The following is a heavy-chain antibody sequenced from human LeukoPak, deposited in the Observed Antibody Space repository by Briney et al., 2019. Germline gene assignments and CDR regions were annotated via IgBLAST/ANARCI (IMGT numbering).Heavy chain of an antibody. CDR1: GYTLSSPW. J-gene: IGHJ1*01. CDR2: VNRDESEK. CDR3: ARDGSGSYYHH. Sequence: GGSLRLSCAASGYTLSSPWMSWVRQAPGKGLEWVANVNRDESEKNYVDSVKGRFTISRDNAKNSLYLQMDSLRAEDTAVYFCARDGSGSYYHHWGQGTQVTVSS. V-gene: IGHV3-7*01. D-gene: IGHD1-26*01.